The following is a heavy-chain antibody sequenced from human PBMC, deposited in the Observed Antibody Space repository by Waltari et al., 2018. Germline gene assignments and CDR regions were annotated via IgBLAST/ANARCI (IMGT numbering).Heavy chain of an antibody. D-gene: IGHD3-22*01. V-gene: IGHV5-51*01. J-gene: IGHJ4*02. CDR1: GYIFISYW. CDR3: ARRGDYYDFDY. CDR2: IYSGGSHI. Sequence: EVQLVQSGAEVKKPGESLKISCKGSGYIFISYWIAWVRQMPGKGLEWMGIIYSGGSHIRYSPSFQGQVTISADKSFSTAYLQWSSLKASDTAMYYCARRGDYYDFDYWGQGTLVTVSS.